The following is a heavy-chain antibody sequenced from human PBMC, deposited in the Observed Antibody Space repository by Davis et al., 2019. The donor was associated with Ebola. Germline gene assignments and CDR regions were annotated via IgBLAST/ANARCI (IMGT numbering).Heavy chain of an antibody. V-gene: IGHV5-51*01. CDR2: IYPGDSDT. J-gene: IGHJ4*02. CDR1: GYSFTRYW. D-gene: IGHD2-15*01. Sequence: GESLKISCKCSGYSFTRYWIGWVRQMPGKGLEWMGIIYPGDSDTRYSPSFQGRITISADKSTTSAYLQWPTLKASDTAMYYCVRQHSGEWQIVDFWGQGTLVTVSS. CDR3: VRQHSGEWQIVDF.